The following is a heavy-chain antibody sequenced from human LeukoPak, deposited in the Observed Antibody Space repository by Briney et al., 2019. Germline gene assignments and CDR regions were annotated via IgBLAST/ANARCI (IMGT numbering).Heavy chain of an antibody. Sequence: GGSLRLSCAASEFTFVRYAMNWVRQAPGKGREWVSYISSSSFKIGYADSVKGRFTISRDNSKNSLYLQMDSLRVEDTAVYYCVRDPSYGSSWYYYMDVWGKGTTVTVSS. J-gene: IGHJ6*03. D-gene: IGHD6-13*01. CDR2: ISSSSFKI. V-gene: IGHV3-48*04. CDR1: EFTFVRYA. CDR3: VRDPSYGSSWYYYMDV.